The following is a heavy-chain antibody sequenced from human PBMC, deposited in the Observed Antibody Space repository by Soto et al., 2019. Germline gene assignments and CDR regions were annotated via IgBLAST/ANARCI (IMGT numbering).Heavy chain of an antibody. CDR1: GGSISSSSYY. Sequence: QLLLQESGPGLVKPSETLSLTCTVSGGSISSSSYYWGWIRQPPGKGLEWIWSNYYSGVTYYNPSLKSRVSISVDTSKNQFSLKVNSVTAADTAVYYCASGGSRPPIFDHWGQGTLVTVSS. V-gene: IGHV4-39*01. CDR2: NYYSGVT. J-gene: IGHJ4*02. D-gene: IGHD2-15*01. CDR3: ASGGSRPPIFDH.